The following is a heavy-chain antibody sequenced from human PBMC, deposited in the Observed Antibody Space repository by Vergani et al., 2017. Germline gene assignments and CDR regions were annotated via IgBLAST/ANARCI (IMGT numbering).Heavy chain of an antibody. J-gene: IGHJ5*02. CDR2: IIPIFGTA. CDR1: GYTLTELS. V-gene: IGHV1-69*13. CDR3: ARVPMTTVMYESNWFDP. Sequence: QVQLVQSGAEVKKPGASVKVSCKVSGYTLTELSMHWVRQAPGKGLEWMGGIIPIFGTANYAQKFQGRVTITADESTSTAYMELSSLRSEDTAVYYCARVPMTTVMYESNWFDPWGQGTLVTVSS. D-gene: IGHD4-17*01.